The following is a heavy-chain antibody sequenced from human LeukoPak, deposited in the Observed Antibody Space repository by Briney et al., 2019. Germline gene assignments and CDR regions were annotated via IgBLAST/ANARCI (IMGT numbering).Heavy chain of an antibody. J-gene: IGHJ5*02. CDR3: ARGPRKQWLVTGREHWFDP. D-gene: IGHD6-19*01. CDR1: GGSISSGGYY. CDR2: INHSGST. Sequence: PSQTLSLTCTISGGSISSGGYYWSWIRQPPGKGLEWIGEINHSGSTNYNPSLKSRVTITVDTSKNQFSLKLSSVTAADTAVYYCARGPRKQWLVTGREHWFDPWGQGTLVTVSS. V-gene: IGHV4-30-2*01.